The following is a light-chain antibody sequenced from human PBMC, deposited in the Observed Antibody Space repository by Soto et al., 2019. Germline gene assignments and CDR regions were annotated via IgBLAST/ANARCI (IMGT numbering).Light chain of an antibody. V-gene: IGKV3-15*01. Sequence: IVLTQSPATLSVSPGERATLSCKASQSVSSNLAWYKQKPGQAPRLPIYGASTRATGIPARFSGSGSGTEFTLTISSLQSEDFAVYYCQQYNNWPRTFGQGTKVDIK. CDR3: QQYNNWPRT. J-gene: IGKJ1*01. CDR2: GAS. CDR1: QSVSSN.